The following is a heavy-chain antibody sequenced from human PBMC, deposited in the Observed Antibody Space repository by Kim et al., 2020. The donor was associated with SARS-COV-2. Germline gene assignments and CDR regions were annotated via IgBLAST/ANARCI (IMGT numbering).Heavy chain of an antibody. V-gene: IGHV1-18*01. Sequence: ASVKVSCKASGYTFTSYGISWVRQAPGQGLEWMGWISAYNGNTNYAQKLQGRVTMTTDTSTSTAYMELRSLRSDDTAVYYCARESAKRRVVPAAIYFDYWGQGTLVTVSS. CDR3: ARESAKRRVVPAAIYFDY. J-gene: IGHJ4*02. CDR2: ISAYNGNT. D-gene: IGHD2-2*02. CDR1: GYTFTSYG.